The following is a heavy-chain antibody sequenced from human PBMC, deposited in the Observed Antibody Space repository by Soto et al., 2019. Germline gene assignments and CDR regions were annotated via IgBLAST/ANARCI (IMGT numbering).Heavy chain of an antibody. J-gene: IGHJ4*02. D-gene: IGHD3-10*01. CDR1: GFTFSSYA. CDR3: AKDQGITMVRGVIINYDY. Sequence: GGSLRLSCAASGFTFSSYAMSWVRQAPGKGLEWVSAISGSGGSTYYADSVKGRFTISRDNSKNTLYLQMNSLRAEDTAVYYCAKDQGITMVRGVIINYDYWGQGTLVTVYS. V-gene: IGHV3-23*01. CDR2: ISGSGGST.